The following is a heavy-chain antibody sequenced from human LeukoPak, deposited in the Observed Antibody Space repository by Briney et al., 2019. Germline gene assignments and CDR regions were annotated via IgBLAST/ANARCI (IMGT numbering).Heavy chain of an antibody. CDR2: INHSGST. CDR1: GGSISSSSYY. D-gene: IGHD3-3*01. CDR3: ARKGYYDFWSGYYRGYYFDY. J-gene: IGHJ4*02. Sequence: SETLSLTCTVSGGSISSSSYYWGWIRQPPGKGLEWIGEINHSGSTNYNPSLKSRVTISVDTSKNQFSLKLSSVTAADTAVYYCARKGYYDFWSGYYRGYYFDYWGQGTLVTVSS. V-gene: IGHV4-39*07.